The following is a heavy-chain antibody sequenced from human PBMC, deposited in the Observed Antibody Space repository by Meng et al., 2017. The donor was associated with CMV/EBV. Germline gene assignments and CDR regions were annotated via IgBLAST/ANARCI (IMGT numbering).Heavy chain of an antibody. CDR1: GFTSSNAW. CDR2: IKSKTDGGTT. CDR3: TTVVGMIVVVI. Sequence: GESLKISCAASGFTSSNAWMSWVRQAPGKGLEWVGRIKSKTDGGTTDYAAPVKGRFTISRDDSKNTLYLQMNSLKTEDTAVYYCTTVVGMIVVVIWGQGTLVTVSS. V-gene: IGHV3-15*01. J-gene: IGHJ4*02. D-gene: IGHD3-22*01.